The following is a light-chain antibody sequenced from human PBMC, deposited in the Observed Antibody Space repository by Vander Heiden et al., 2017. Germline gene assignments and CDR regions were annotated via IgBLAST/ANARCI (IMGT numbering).Light chain of an antibody. CDR2: WAC. Sequence: DIVMTQSPDSLAVSLGERTIINCKSSQSVLYSSNNKNYLAWYQQKPGQPPKLLIYWACTREAGVPDRFSGNGSGTDFTLTISSRQAEDVAVYYCQQDDSTPPITFGQGTRLEIK. J-gene: IGKJ5*01. CDR3: QQDDSTPPIT. V-gene: IGKV4-1*01. CDR1: QSVLYSSNNKNY.